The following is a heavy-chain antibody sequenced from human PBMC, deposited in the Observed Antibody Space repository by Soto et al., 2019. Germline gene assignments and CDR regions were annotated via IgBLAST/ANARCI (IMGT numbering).Heavy chain of an antibody. CDR1: EFTFDKYY. D-gene: IGHD1-20*01. Sequence: GGSLRLSCAASEFTFDKYYMTWVRQAPGKGPEWVANIKPDGSEQYYVDSVKGRFTISRDNANNSLYLQMNSLRAEDAAVYFCARGNWNYYYGFDVWGQGTTVTVSS. CDR2: IKPDGSEQ. J-gene: IGHJ6*02. V-gene: IGHV3-7*01. CDR3: ARGNWNYYYGFDV.